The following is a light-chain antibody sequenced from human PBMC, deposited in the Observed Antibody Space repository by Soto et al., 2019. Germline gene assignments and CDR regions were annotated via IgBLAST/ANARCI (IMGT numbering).Light chain of an antibody. V-gene: IGLV2-14*01. CDR1: SSDVGGYNY. Sequence: QSALTQPASVSGSPGQSITISCTGSSSDVGGYNYVSWYQQHPGKAPKLIIFEVTNRPSGVSNRFSGSKSGDTASLAISGLQAEDEADYYCSSYISTSTCVFGTGTKLTVL. CDR2: EVT. J-gene: IGLJ1*01. CDR3: SSYISTSTCV.